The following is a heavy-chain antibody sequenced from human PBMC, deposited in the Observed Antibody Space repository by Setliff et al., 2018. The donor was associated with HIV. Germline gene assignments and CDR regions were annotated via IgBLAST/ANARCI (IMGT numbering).Heavy chain of an antibody. Sequence: NPSETLSLTCTVSGDSINTHYWSWIRQPPGKGLEWIGCISHSGNTNFNPSLNSRVTISLDTSKNQFSLRLTSLTAADTAIYYCARSTVGAGASFPWGRGILVTV. D-gene: IGHD1-26*01. CDR1: GDSINTHY. CDR2: ISHSGNT. J-gene: IGHJ5*02. V-gene: IGHV4-59*11. CDR3: ARSTVGAGASFP.